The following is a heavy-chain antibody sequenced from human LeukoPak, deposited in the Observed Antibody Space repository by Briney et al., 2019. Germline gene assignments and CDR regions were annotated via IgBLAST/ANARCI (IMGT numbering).Heavy chain of an antibody. D-gene: IGHD6-19*01. Sequence: GGSLRLSCAASGFTFSSYAMSWVRQAPGRGLEWVSAISGSGGSTYYADSVKGRFTISRDNSKNTPYLQMNSLRAEDTAVYYCAKLSSGWFGPVYYFDYWGQGTLVTVSS. CDR1: GFTFSSYA. V-gene: IGHV3-23*01. CDR3: AKLSSGWFGPVYYFDY. J-gene: IGHJ4*02. CDR2: ISGSGGST.